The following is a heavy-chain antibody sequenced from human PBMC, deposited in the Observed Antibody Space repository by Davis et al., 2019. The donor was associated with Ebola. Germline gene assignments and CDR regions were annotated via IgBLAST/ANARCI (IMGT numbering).Heavy chain of an antibody. CDR3: ARASSGWYLVDYFDY. CDR1: GFTFSSYW. CDR2: INSDGSST. V-gene: IGHV3-74*01. Sequence: GESLKISCAASGFTFSSYWMHWVRQAPGKGLVWVSRINSDGSSTSYADSVKGRFTISRDNAKNTLYLQMNSLRAEDTAVYYCARASSGWYLVDYFDYWGQGTLVTVSS. D-gene: IGHD6-19*01. J-gene: IGHJ4*02.